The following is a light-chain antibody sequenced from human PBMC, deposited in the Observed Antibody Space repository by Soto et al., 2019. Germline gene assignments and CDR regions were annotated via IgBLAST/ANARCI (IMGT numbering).Light chain of an antibody. Sequence: DIQMTQSPSTLSAPVGDRVNITCRASQSISSWLAWYQQKPGKAPKLQIYKASSLESGVPSRFSGSGSGTEFTLAISSLQTDDFASYYCQEYNSYPIAFGQGTRLEIK. J-gene: IGKJ5*01. V-gene: IGKV1-5*03. CDR1: QSISSW. CDR3: QEYNSYPIA. CDR2: KAS.